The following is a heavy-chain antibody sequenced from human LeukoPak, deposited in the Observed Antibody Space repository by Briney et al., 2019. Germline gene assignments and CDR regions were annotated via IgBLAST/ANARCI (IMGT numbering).Heavy chain of an antibody. Sequence: GGSLRLSCAASDFVFSDYYMSWVRQAPGKGLEWVSYISSSGNSIYYADSVKGRFTISRDNAKNSLYLQMNSLRAEDTAVYYCAREMEGDYGSGTFFDLWGQGNMVSVSS. J-gene: IGHJ4*02. CDR2: ISSSGNSI. CDR3: AREMEGDYGSGTFFDL. V-gene: IGHV3-11*01. D-gene: IGHD3-10*01. CDR1: DFVFSDYY.